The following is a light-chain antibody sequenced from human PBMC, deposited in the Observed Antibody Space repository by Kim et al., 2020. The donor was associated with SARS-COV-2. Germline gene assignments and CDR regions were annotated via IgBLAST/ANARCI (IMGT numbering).Light chain of an antibody. CDR3: QLWDSRSGAF. J-gene: IGLJ2*01. Sequence: VAPGQTAIITCGSENIGQKTVHWYQHMPGQAPVVVIYYDDDRPSGIPERFSGSNAGNTATLTISRVEAGDEADYYCQLWDSRSGAFFGGGTQLTVL. V-gene: IGLV3-21*01. CDR1: NIGQKT. CDR2: YDD.